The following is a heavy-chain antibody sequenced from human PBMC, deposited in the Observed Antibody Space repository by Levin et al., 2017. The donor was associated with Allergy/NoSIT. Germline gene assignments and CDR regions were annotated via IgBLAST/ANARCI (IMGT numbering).Heavy chain of an antibody. CDR3: ARDKAVVGTALDY. Sequence: GGSLRLSCAASGLTVSISYMSWVRQAPGKGLEWISRTSSDGTTNYADSVRGRFTVSRDNSKNTLFLQLSSLRVEDTAVYYCARDKAVVGTALDYWGQGTLVTVSS. J-gene: IGHJ4*02. D-gene: IGHD6-13*01. V-gene: IGHV3-66*01. CDR1: GLTVSISY. CDR2: TSSDGTT.